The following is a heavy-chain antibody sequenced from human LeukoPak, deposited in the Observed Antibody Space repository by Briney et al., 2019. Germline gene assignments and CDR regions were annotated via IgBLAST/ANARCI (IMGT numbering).Heavy chain of an antibody. CDR3: AREGPYCSGGSCYRVDY. V-gene: IGHV3-53*01. CDR2: IYSGGST. J-gene: IGHJ4*02. CDR1: GFTVSSNY. D-gene: IGHD2-15*01. Sequence: GESLRLSCAASGFTVSSNYMSWVRQAPGKGLEWVSVIYSGGSTYYADSVKGRFTISRDNSKNTLYLQMNSLRAEDTAVYYCAREGPYCSGGSCYRVDYWGQGTLVTVSS.